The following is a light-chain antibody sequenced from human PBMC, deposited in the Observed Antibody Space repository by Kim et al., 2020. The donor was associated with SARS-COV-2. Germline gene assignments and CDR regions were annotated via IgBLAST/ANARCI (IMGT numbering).Light chain of an antibody. CDR2: DAS. J-gene: IGKJ1*01. V-gene: IGKV3-11*01. CDR3: QQRSDWRT. CDR1: QSVSTY. Sequence: SLSPGERATLSCRASQSVSTYLAWFQQKFGQAPRLLIYDASKRATGIPARFSGSGSGTDFTLTISILEPEDFAVYYCQQRSDWRTFGQGTKVDIK.